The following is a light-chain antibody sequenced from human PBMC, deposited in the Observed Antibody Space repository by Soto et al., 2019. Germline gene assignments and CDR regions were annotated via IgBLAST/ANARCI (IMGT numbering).Light chain of an antibody. CDR2: DAS. V-gene: IGKV3-20*01. CDR1: QSVSGSY. CDR3: QQYDTSPQT. Sequence: EIVLTQAPGTLSLSPGERATLSCRASQSVSGSYVAWYQQKPGQAPRLLIYDASRRATGIPDRFSGSASGTDFTLTISRLEPEDFAVYYCQQYDTSPQTFGQGTRWIS. J-gene: IGKJ1*01.